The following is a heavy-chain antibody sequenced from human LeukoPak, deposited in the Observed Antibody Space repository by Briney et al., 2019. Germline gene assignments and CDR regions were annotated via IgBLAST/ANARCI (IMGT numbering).Heavy chain of an antibody. CDR1: GYTFTGYY. V-gene: IGHV1-2*02. CDR3: ARDIVMVTYWFDP. D-gene: IGHD5-18*01. CDR2: INPNSGGT. J-gene: IGHJ5*02. Sequence: ASVTVSCEASGYTFTGYYLHWVRQAPGQGLEWMGWINPNSGGTNYAQKFQGRVTMTRDTSISTAYMELSRLRSDDTAVYYCARDIVMVTYWFDPWGQGTLVTVSS.